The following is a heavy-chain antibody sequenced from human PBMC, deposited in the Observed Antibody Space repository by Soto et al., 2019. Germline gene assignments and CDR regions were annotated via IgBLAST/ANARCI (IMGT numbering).Heavy chain of an antibody. D-gene: IGHD2-15*01. CDR2: IYSNGDT. CDR1: SDSMNSGGYY. Sequence: SETLSLTCSVSSDSMNSGGYYWSWIRQHPGKGLEWIGYIYSNGDTYYNPSLKSRVTISVDTSKNQFSLNLTSVTAADTAVYYCARRGGSYSRYYYYAMDVWGQGTTVTVSS. CDR3: ARRGGSYSRYYYYAMDV. V-gene: IGHV4-31*03. J-gene: IGHJ6*02.